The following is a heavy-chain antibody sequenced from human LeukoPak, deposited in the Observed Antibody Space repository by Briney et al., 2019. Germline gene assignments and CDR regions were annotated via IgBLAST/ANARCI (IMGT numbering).Heavy chain of an antibody. J-gene: IGHJ4*02. V-gene: IGHV1-2*02. D-gene: IGHD6-13*01. CDR2: INPNSGGT. CDR1: GYTFTGYY. CDR3: AMTSPGFGSSWYY. Sequence: GASVKVSCKASGYTFTGYYMHWVRQAPGQGLEWMGWINPNSGGTNYAQKFQGRVTMTRDTSISTAYMEWSSLKASDTAMYYCAMTSPGFGSSWYYWGQGTLVTVSS.